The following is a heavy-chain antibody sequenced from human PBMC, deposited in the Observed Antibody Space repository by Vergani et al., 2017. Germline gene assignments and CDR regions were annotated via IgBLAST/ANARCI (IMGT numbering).Heavy chain of an antibody. CDR2: LCPSGST. CDR1: GAPISYWC. V-gene: IGHV4-4*07. Sequence: QVQMQESGPGLVKTSETLYLTCSASGAPISYWCWSWLRQPAGKGLEWIGRLCPSGSTNYKPSLKSRVTMSIDTSKNQFSLKLSSVTAADTAVYYCARSSGHSSSLNWFDPWGQGTLVTVSS. CDR3: ARSSGHSSSLNWFDP. D-gene: IGHD6-13*01. J-gene: IGHJ5*02.